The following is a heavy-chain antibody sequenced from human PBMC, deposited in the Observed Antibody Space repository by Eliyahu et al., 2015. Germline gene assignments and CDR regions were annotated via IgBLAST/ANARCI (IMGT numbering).Heavy chain of an antibody. V-gene: IGHV3-30-3*01. J-gene: IGHJ6*02. CDR1: GFTFSSYA. D-gene: IGHD6-19*01. CDR2: ISXDGSNK. CDR3: ARVRSGSGWYGFWYYYYGMDV. Sequence: QVQLVESGGGVVQPGRSLRLSCAASGFTFSSYAMHXXRQAPGKGLGWVAVISXDGSNKYYADSVKGRFTISRDNSKNTLYLQMNSLRAEDTAVYYCARVRSGSGWYGFWYYYYGMDVWGQGTTVTVSS.